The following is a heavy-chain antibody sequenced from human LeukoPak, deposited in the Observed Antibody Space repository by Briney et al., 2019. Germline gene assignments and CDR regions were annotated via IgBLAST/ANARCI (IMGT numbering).Heavy chain of an antibody. V-gene: IGHV1-2*02. CDR2: INPNSGGT. D-gene: IGHD6-13*01. Sequence: SVKVSCKASGYTFTGYYMHWVRKAPGQGLEWMGWINPNSGGTKYAQKFQGRVTMTRDTSISTGDMELSRLRSDDTAVYYCARGEVSSWYDYFQHWGQGSLVTVSS. J-gene: IGHJ1*01. CDR3: ARGEVSSWYDYFQH. CDR1: GYTFTGYY.